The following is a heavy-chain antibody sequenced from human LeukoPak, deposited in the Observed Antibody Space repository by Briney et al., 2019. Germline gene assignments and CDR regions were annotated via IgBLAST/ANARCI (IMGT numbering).Heavy chain of an antibody. CDR3: ARVGPYYYMDV. Sequence: GESLKISCKGSGYSFTSYWIAWVRQMPGKGLECMGIIYPGDSDTRYSPSFRGQVTISADKSISTAYLQRSSLKASDTAMYYCARVGPYYYMDVWGKGTTVTVSS. CDR2: IYPGDSDT. V-gene: IGHV5-51*01. J-gene: IGHJ6*03. CDR1: GYSFTSYW.